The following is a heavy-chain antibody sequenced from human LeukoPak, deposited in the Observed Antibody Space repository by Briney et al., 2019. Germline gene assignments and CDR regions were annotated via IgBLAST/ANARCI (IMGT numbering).Heavy chain of an antibody. CDR1: GFTFSSYA. CDR2: ISGSGGST. D-gene: IGHD3-22*01. CDR3: AKDGPWVGDSSRYPLTAPDY. Sequence: PGGSLRLSCAASGFTFSSYAMSWVRQAPGKGLEWVSAISGSGGSTYYADSVKGRFTISRDNSKNTLYLQMNSLRAEDTAVYYCAKDGPWVGDSSRYPLTAPDYWGQGTLVTVSS. V-gene: IGHV3-23*01. J-gene: IGHJ4*02.